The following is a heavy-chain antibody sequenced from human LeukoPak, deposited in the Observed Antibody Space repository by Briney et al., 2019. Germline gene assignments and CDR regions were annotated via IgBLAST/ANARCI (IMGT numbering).Heavy chain of an antibody. CDR2: ISGSGGST. J-gene: IGHJ4*02. V-gene: IGHV3-23*01. CDR1: GFTFSSYA. Sequence: GGSLRLSCAASGFTFSSYAMSWVRQAPGKGLEWVSSISGSGGSTYYIDSVKGRFTISRDNSRNTVYMQMDSLRAEDAAIYYCAGDRNSDWYSPLDYWGQGSQVTVSP. CDR3: AGDRNSDWYSPLDY. D-gene: IGHD6-19*01.